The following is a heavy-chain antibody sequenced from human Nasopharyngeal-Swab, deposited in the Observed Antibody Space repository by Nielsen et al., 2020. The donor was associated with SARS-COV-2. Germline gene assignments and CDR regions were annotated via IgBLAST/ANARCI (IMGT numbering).Heavy chain of an antibody. CDR1: GYTFTGYY. V-gene: IGHV1-2*04. CDR3: ARASSSWYFNWQVRYGMDV. D-gene: IGHD6-13*01. Sequence: ASVQVSCKASGYTFTGYYMHWVRQAPAQALEWMGWINPNSGGTNYAQKFQGWVTMTRDTSISTAYMELSRLRSDDTAVYYCARASSSWYFNWQVRYGMDVWGQGTTVTVSS. J-gene: IGHJ6*02. CDR2: INPNSGGT.